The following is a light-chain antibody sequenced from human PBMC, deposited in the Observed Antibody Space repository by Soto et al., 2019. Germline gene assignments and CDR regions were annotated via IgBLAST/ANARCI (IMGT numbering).Light chain of an antibody. CDR3: QQHRGTPPYT. CDR2: GAS. CDR1: QSFSSRY. Sequence: EIVLTQSPGTLSLSPGERATLSCRASQSFSSRYLAWYQQKPGQAPRLLIHGASSRATGIPDRFSGSGSGAVVTLTISSLETEDYAVDYCQQHRGTPPYTFGQGTKLEIK. J-gene: IGKJ2*01. V-gene: IGKV3-20*01.